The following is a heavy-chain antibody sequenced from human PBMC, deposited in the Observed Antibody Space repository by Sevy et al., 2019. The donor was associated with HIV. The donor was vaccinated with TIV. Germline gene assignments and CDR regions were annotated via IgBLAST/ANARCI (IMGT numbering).Heavy chain of an antibody. CDR3: AKGLGMVQGALLSDDI. CDR2: IRNDGSTK. V-gene: IGHV3-30*02. J-gene: IGHJ3*02. Sequence: GGSLRLSCAASGFTFSRHGMHWVRQAPGKGLEWVAFIRNDGSTKYYTDSVKGRFTISRDNSKSTLYLQMNSLRAEDTAVYYCAKGLGMVQGALLSDDIWGQGTMVTVSS. CDR1: GFTFSRHG. D-gene: IGHD3-10*01.